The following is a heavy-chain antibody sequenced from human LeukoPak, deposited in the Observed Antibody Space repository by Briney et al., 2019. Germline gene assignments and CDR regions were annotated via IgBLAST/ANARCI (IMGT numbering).Heavy chain of an antibody. J-gene: IGHJ4*02. CDR2: IYYSGTT. CDR1: GGSISSRGSY. Sequence: SETLSLTCTVSGGSISSRGSYWVWIRQPPGQGLEWVATIYYSGTTYYNPSLKSRVTIFVDSSKNQFSLMLSSVTAADTAVYYCARRMMYATFDYWGQGILVTVSS. V-gene: IGHV4-39*01. CDR3: ARRMMYATFDY. D-gene: IGHD2-8*01.